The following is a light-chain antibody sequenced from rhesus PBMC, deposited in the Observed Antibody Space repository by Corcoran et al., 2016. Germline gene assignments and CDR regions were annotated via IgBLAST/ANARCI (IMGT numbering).Light chain of an antibody. V-gene: IGKV1S14*01. Sequence: DIQMTLSPSSLSASVGDTVTITCRASQGISNYSAWYQQKPGTAPKPLIYYASKLESGVTARFRGSGSGTDFTLTISSLQPEDFATYYCQQHNSYPRTFGQGTKVEIK. CDR3: QQHNSYPRT. CDR2: YAS. CDR1: QGISNY. J-gene: IGKJ1*01.